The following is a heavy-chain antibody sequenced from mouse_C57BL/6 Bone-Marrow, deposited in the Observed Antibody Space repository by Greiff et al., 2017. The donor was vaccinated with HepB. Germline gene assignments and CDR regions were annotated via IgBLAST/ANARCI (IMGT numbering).Heavy chain of an antibody. CDR2: IDPETGGT. V-gene: IGHV1-15*01. D-gene: IGHD2-2*01. CDR1: GYTFTDYE. CDR3: TRYGYSYYFDY. Sequence: QVQLQQSGAELVRPGASVTLSCKASGYTFTDYEMHWVKQTPVHGLEWIGAIDPETGGTAYNQKFKGKAILTADKSSSTAYMELRSLTSEDSAVYYCTRYGYSYYFDYWGQGTTRTVSS. J-gene: IGHJ2*01.